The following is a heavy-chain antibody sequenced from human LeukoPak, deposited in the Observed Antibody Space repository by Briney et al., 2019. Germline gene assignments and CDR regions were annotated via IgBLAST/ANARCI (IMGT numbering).Heavy chain of an antibody. J-gene: IGHJ4*02. CDR2: IYYSGST. CDR3: AREDSKAFDY. V-gene: IGHV4-59*06. Sequence: SETLSLTCTVSGGSISSYYWSWIRQPPGKGLEWIGYIYYSGSTYYNPSLKSRVTISVDTSKNQFSLKLSSVTAADTAVYYCAREDSKAFDYWGQGTLVTVSS. D-gene: IGHD5-24*01. CDR1: GGSISSYY.